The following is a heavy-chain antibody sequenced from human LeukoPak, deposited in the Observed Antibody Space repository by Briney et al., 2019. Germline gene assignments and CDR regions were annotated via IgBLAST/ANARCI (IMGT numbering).Heavy chain of an antibody. CDR2: ISAYNGNT. V-gene: IGHV1-18*01. J-gene: IGHJ4*02. D-gene: IGHD3-22*01. CDR1: GYTFTSYG. Sequence: ASVKVSCKASGYTFTSYGISWVRQAPGQGLEWMGWISAYNGNTKYAKKVQGRGTMTTDTSTSTVYMELRSLRSDDTAVYYCARDRPDYYDSSAYLRGLYSAFGYWGQGTLVTVSS. CDR3: ARDRPDYYDSSAYLRGLYSAFGY.